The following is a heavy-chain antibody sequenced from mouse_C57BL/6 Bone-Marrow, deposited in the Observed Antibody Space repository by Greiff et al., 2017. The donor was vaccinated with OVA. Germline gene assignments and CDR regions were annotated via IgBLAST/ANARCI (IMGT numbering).Heavy chain of an antibody. V-gene: IGHV5-4*01. Sequence: VQLQQSGGGLVKPGGSLKLSCAASGFTFSSYAMSWVRQTPEKRLEWVATISDGGSYTYYPDNVKGRFTISRDNAKNNLYLQMSHLKSEDTAMYYCARDLWLLRGFAYWGQGTLVTVSA. CDR1: GFTFSSYA. J-gene: IGHJ3*01. CDR3: ARDLWLLRGFAY. CDR2: ISDGGSYT. D-gene: IGHD2-3*01.